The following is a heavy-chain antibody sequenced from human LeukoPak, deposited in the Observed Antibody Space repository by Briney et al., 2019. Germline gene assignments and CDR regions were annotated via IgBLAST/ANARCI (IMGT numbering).Heavy chain of an antibody. CDR2: IHPSDSYP. V-gene: IGHV5-10-1*01. D-gene: IGHD2-2*01. J-gene: IGHJ6*04. Sequence: GESLKISCKGSGYSFTSYWISLVRQMPGKGLEWKGVIHPSDSYPNHSPSFQGHVTISADKSRSTAYLQWSSLKASDPALSYCAGLEAAMFYYGMDVWGKGTTVTVSS. CDR1: GYSFTSYW. CDR3: AGLEAAMFYYGMDV.